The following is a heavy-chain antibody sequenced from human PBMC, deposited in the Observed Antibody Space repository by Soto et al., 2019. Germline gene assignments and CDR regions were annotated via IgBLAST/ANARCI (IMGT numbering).Heavy chain of an antibody. J-gene: IGHJ6*01. V-gene: IGHV3-30*04. D-gene: IGHD3-3*01. Sequence: QVQLVESGGGVVQPGRSLRLSCAASGFTFSSHAMHWVRQAPGKGLEWVAVISYDGRNTYYADSVKGRFTNSRDNSKNRVYLQMNNLRAENTAVYYCAITRNYYFRSDGMAVWGQGTTVTVFS. CDR3: AITRNYYFRSDGMAV. CDR2: ISYDGRNT. CDR1: GFTFSSHA.